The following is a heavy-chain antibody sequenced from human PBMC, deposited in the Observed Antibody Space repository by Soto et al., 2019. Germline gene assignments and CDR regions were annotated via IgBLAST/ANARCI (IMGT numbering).Heavy chain of an antibody. J-gene: IGHJ4*02. CDR3: ARLGQSVPPYYFDS. D-gene: IGHD3-16*01. Sequence: QVQLVQSGAEVKKPGAPVKLSCKASGYTFTSYYIHWVRQAPGQGPEWMGVINSSGGTTSYSPKFQGRVTMTRDTSTSTVYMELSSLRSEDTAVYYCARLGQSVPPYYFDSWGQGTLVTVSS. CDR2: INSSGGTT. CDR1: GYTFTSYY. V-gene: IGHV1-46*01.